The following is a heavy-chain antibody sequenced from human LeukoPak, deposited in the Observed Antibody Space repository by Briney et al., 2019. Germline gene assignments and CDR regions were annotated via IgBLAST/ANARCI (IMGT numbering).Heavy chain of an antibody. CDR1: GGSISSGGYS. CDR2: IYHSGST. D-gene: IGHD5/OR15-5a*01. CDR3: ARGGRVSWYYFDY. J-gene: IGHJ4*02. V-gene: IGHV4-30-2*01. Sequence: KPSETLSLTCAVSGGSISSGGYSWSWIRQPPGKGLEWIGYIYHSGSTYYNPSLKSRVTISVDRSKNQFSLKLSSVTAADTAVYYCARGGRVSWYYFDYWGQGTLVTVSS.